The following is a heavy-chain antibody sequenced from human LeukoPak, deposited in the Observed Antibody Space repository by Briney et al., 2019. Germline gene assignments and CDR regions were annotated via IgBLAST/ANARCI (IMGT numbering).Heavy chain of an antibody. CDR3: ARDPYSGNYGNYYYYYMDV. J-gene: IGHJ6*03. D-gene: IGHD1-26*01. CDR1: GFTFNNYN. CDR2: ITSSGTYI. Sequence: GGSLRLSCATSGFTFNNYNMNWVRQAPGRALEWVSSITSSGTYIFYADSVKGRFTISRDNAKNSLYLQMNSLGPEDTAVYYCARDPYSGNYGNYYYYYMDVWGKGTTVTISS. V-gene: IGHV3-21*01.